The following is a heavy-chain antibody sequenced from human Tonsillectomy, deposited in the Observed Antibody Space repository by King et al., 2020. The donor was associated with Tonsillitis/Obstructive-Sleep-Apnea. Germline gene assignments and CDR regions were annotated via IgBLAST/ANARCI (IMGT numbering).Heavy chain of an antibody. J-gene: IGHJ5*02. Sequence: QLVQSGSELKKPGASVKVSCKASGYTFTNYAMNWVRQAPGQGLEWMGWINTNTGNPTYAQGFTGQFVFSLDTSLSTAYLQISRLKTEDTAVYYCARGAGDFWSGPINWFDPWGQGTLVTVSS. V-gene: IGHV7-4-1*02. CDR2: INTNTGNP. CDR3: ARGAGDFWSGPINWFDP. D-gene: IGHD3-3*01. CDR1: GYTFTNYA.